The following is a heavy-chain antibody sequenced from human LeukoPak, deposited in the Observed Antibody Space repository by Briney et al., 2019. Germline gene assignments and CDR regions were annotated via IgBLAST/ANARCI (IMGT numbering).Heavy chain of an antibody. CDR2: IIPIFGTA. V-gene: IGHV1-69*13. CDR1: GGTFSSYA. Sequence: GASVKVSCKASGGTFSSYAISWVRQAPGQGLEWMGGIIPIFGTANYAQKFQGRVTITADESTSTAYMELSSLRSEDTAVYYCARAGDCSSTSCYYYYYMDVWGKGTRSPSP. CDR3: ARAGDCSSTSCYYYYYMDV. J-gene: IGHJ6*03. D-gene: IGHD2-2*01.